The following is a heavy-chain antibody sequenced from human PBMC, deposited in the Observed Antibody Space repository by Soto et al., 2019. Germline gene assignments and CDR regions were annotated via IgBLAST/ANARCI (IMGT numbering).Heavy chain of an antibody. CDR2: MTPKSDDT. CDR3: ARGLAVTRDAFDI. J-gene: IGHJ3*02. CDR1: GYTFTNYD. V-gene: IGHV1-8*01. D-gene: IGHD4-4*01. Sequence: ASVKVSCKASGYTFTNYDVNWVRQAPGQGLEWVGWMTPKSDDTGYPQKFQGRVTLTRNTSISTAYMELSSLTSEDTAVYYCARGLAVTRDAFDIWGQGTMVTVSS.